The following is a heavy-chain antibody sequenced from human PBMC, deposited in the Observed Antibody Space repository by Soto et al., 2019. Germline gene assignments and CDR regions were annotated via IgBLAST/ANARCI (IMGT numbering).Heavy chain of an antibody. Sequence: QVQLQESGPGLVKPSGTLSLTCAVSGVSISSSYWWSWVRQPPGKGLEWIGEISHSGSTVYNPSLKSRLTISVDKSKKQISLILTSVAAADTAVYYYARSPLATYYFDHWGQGTAVTVSS. CDR2: ISHSGST. CDR1: GVSISSSYW. CDR3: ARSPLATYYFDH. J-gene: IGHJ4*01. V-gene: IGHV4-4*02.